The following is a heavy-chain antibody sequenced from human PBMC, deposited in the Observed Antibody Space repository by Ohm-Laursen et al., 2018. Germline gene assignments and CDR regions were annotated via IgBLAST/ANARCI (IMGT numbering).Heavy chain of an antibody. CDR3: ARYTAPYYYYGMDV. CDR1: GGSISNYY. CDR2: IYYSGST. Sequence: SDTLSLTCTVSGGSISNYYWSWIRQPPGKGLEWIGYIYYSGSTNYNPSLKSRVTISVDTSKNQFSLKLSSVTAADTAVYYCARYTAPYYYYGMDVWGQGTTVTVSS. V-gene: IGHV4-59*07. D-gene: IGHD1-1*01. J-gene: IGHJ6*02.